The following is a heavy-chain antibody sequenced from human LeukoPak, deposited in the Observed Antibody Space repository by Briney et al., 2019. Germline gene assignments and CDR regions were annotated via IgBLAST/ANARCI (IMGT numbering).Heavy chain of an antibody. CDR3: ARDSSSAEGVDY. V-gene: IGHV4-38-2*02. CDR2: IYHSGST. J-gene: IGHJ4*02. Sequence: SETLSVTCTVSGYSISSGYYWGWIRQPPGKGLEWFGSIYHSGSTYYNPSLKSRVTISVDTSKNQFSLKLSSVTAADTAVYYCARDSSSAEGVDYWGQGTLVTVSS. CDR1: GYSISSGYY. D-gene: IGHD6-6*01.